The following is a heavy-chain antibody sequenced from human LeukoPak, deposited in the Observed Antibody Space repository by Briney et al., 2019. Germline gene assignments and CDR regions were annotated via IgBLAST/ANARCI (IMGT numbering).Heavy chain of an antibody. D-gene: IGHD3-22*01. CDR2: IWYDGSNK. V-gene: IGHV3-33*06. J-gene: IGHJ4*02. Sequence: GGSLRLSCAASGFTFSSYGMHWVRQAPGKGLEWVAVIWYDGSNKYYADSVKGRFTISRDNSKNTLYLRMNSLRAEDTAVYYCAKDGSAYYYDSSGYYPDYWGQGTLVTVSS. CDR1: GFTFSSYG. CDR3: AKDGSAYYYDSSGYYPDY.